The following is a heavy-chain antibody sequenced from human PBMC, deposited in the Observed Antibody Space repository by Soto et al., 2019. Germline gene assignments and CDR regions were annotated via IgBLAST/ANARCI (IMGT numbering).Heavy chain of an antibody. CDR1: GYTFTSYG. Sequence: QVQLVQSGAEVKKPGASVKVSCKASGYTFTSYGISWVRQAPGQGLEWMGWISAYNGNTTYAQKLQGRVTMTTDTATSPAYMELRSRRSDDMAVDYCAGGGGHRFWLDYWGQGTLVTVSS. J-gene: IGHJ4*02. V-gene: IGHV1-18*03. CDR2: ISAYNGNT. CDR3: AGGGGHRFWLDY. D-gene: IGHD3-3*01.